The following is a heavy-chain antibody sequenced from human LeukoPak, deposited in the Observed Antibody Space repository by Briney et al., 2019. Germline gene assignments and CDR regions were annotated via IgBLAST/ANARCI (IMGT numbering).Heavy chain of an antibody. CDR1: GGAISSYY. J-gene: IGHJ4*02. CDR2: IYYSGST. Sequence: SETLSLTCTVSGGAISSYYWSWIRQPPGKGLKWIGYIYYSGSTNYNPSLKSRVTISVDRSKSQFSLKLSSVTAADTAVYYCARVGYSSGYYVYYLDYWGQGTLVTVTS. D-gene: IGHD6-19*01. V-gene: IGHV4-59*01. CDR3: ARVGYSSGYYVYYLDY.